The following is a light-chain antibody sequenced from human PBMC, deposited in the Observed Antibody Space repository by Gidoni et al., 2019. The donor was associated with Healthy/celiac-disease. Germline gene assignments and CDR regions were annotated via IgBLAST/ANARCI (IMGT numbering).Light chain of an antibody. CDR1: QSLVYSDGNTY. J-gene: IGKJ2*01. Sequence: DVVMTQSPLSLPVTLGQPASIPCRSSQSLVYSDGNTYLNWFQQRPGQSPRRLNYKVSNRDSGVPARFSGSGSATDFTLKISRVEAEDLGVYYCMQGTHWPYTFGQGTKLKIK. CDR3: MQGTHWPYT. CDR2: KVS. V-gene: IGKV2-30*01.